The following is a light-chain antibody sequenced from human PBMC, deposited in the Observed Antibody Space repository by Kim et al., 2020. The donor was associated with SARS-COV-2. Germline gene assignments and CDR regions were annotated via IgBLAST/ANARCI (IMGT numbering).Light chain of an antibody. V-gene: IGKV3-11*01. CDR1: QTVRTS. CDR2: DTS. CDR3: GQRAIWL. J-gene: IGKJ2*01. Sequence: EIVLKQSPATLSLSPGERATLSCRASQTVRTSFAWYQQKPGQAPRLLVYDTSNRATGIPAKFSGSGSGPDFTLTISSLETAVSAVFYCGQRAIWLFGQGTRLEI.